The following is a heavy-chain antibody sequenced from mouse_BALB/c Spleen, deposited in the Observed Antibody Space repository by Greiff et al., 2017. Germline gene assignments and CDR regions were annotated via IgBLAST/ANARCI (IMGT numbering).Heavy chain of an antibody. V-gene: IGHV3-2*02. CDR2: ISYSGST. CDR1: GYSITSDYA. J-gene: IGHJ3*01. D-gene: IGHD2-4*01. CDR3: TRSDYDYTWFAY. Sequence: EVKLVESGPGLVKPSQSLSLSCTVSGYSITSDYACNWIRRFAGNKLEWMGYISYSGSTSYNPSLKSRISITRDTSKNQFFLQLNSVTTEDSATYYCTRSDYDYTWFAYWGQGTLVTVSA.